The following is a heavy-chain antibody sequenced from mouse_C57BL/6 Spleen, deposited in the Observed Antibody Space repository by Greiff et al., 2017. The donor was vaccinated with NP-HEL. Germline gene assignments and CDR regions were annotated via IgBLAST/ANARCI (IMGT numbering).Heavy chain of an antibody. CDR2: INPNNGGT. J-gene: IGHJ2*01. CDR1: GYTFTDYY. CDR3: ARDYGGDY. V-gene: IGHV1-26*01. D-gene: IGHD1-1*01. Sequence: QLQQSGPELVKPGASVKISCKASGYTFTDYYMNWVKQSHGKSLEWIGDINPNNGGTSYNQKFKGKATLTVDKSSSTAYMELRSLTSEDSAVYYCARDYGGDYWGQGTTLTVSS.